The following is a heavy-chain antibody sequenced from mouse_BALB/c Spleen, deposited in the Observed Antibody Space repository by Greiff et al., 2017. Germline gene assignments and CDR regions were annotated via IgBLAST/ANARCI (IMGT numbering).Heavy chain of an antibody. J-gene: IGHJ1*01. CDR3: VRLGRYFDV. Sequence: EVQGVESGGGLVQPKGSLKLSCAASGFTFNTYAMNWVRQAPGKGLEWVARIRSKSNNYATYYADSVKDRFTISRDDSQSMLYLQMNNLKTEDTAMYYCVRLGRYFDVWGAGTTVTVSS. V-gene: IGHV10-1*02. D-gene: IGHD4-1*01. CDR1: GFTFNTYA. CDR2: IRSKSNNYAT.